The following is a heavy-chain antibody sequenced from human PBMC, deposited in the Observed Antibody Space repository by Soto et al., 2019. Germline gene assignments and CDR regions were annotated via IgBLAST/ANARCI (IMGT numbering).Heavy chain of an antibody. Sequence: SETLSLTCAVSGGSISGGGYSWSWIRQPPGKGLEWIGYIYHSGSTYYNPSLKSRVTISVDTSKNQFSLKLSSVTAADTAVYYFAIDVGYYDSSGPIGAYAFDIWGQGTMVTVSS. CDR1: GGSISGGGYS. D-gene: IGHD3-22*01. J-gene: IGHJ3*02. CDR3: AIDVGYYDSSGPIGAYAFDI. CDR2: IYHSGST. V-gene: IGHV4-30-2*05.